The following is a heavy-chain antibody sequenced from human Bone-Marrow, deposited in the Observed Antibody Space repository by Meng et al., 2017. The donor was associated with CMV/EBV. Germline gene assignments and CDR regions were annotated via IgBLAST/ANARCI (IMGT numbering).Heavy chain of an antibody. V-gene: IGHV4-39*07. D-gene: IGHD2-2*01. CDR3: ARGDCSSTSCYPYYGMDV. Sequence: SETLSLTCTVSGGSISSSSYYWGWIRQPPGKGLEWIGSIYYSGSTYYNPSLKSRVTISADTSKNQFSLKLSSVTAADTAVYYCARGDCSSTSCYPYYGMDVWGQGTTVTVSS. CDR1: GGSISSSSYY. J-gene: IGHJ6*02. CDR2: IYYSGST.